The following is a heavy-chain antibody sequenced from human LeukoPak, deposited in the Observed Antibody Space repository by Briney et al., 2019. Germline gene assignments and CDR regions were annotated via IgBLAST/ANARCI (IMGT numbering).Heavy chain of an antibody. CDR3: ARGGWGRSTGRKFDY. Sequence: SETLSLTCAVYGGSFSGYYWSWIRQPPGKGLEWIGEINHSGSTNYNPSLKSRVTISVDTSKNQFSLKLSSVTAADTAVYYCARGGWGRSTGRKFDYWGQGTLVTVSS. J-gene: IGHJ4*02. CDR2: INHSGST. D-gene: IGHD7-27*01. CDR1: GGSFSGYY. V-gene: IGHV4-34*01.